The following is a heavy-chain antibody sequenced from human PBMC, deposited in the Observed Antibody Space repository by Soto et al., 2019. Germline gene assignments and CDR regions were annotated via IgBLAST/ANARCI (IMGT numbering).Heavy chain of an antibody. CDR1: GGSMSSSSYY. CDR3: ATPWFGDGDY. Sequence: QLQLQESGPGLVKPSETLSLTCTVSGGSMSSSSYYWGWISQPPGKGLEWIGSIYYSGSTHYNPSLKSRVTISVDTSKNQFSLKLSSVTAADTAVYYCATPWFGDGDYWGQGTLVTVSS. J-gene: IGHJ4*02. D-gene: IGHD3-10*01. V-gene: IGHV4-39*01. CDR2: IYYSGST.